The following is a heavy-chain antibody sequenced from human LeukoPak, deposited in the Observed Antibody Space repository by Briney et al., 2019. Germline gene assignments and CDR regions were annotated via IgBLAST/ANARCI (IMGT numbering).Heavy chain of an antibody. V-gene: IGHV3-9*03. CDR3: ARASGSNRLDY. CDR2: ITRNSCSV. Sequence: GTSLRLSCAASGYTFEDFDIQWLRQAPGKGLEWVPRITRNSCSVTYAVSVKRRLTISRDNDKKYLYLQISGLRAEDMALYYCARASGSNRLDYWGQGTLVTVSS. CDR1: GYTFEDFD. D-gene: IGHD1-26*01. J-gene: IGHJ4*02.